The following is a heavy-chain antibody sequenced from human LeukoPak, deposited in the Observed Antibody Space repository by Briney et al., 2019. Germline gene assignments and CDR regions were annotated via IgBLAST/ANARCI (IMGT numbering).Heavy chain of an antibody. CDR2: IYHSGST. Sequence: SETLSLTCTVSGGSISSYYWGWNRQPPGKGLEWIGSIYHSGSTYYNPSLKSPVTISVDTSKNQFSLKLSSVTAADTAVYYCARVAAAAPPGDYWGQGTLVTVSS. CDR1: GGSISSYY. D-gene: IGHD6-13*01. V-gene: IGHV4-38-2*02. CDR3: ARVAAAAPPGDY. J-gene: IGHJ4*02.